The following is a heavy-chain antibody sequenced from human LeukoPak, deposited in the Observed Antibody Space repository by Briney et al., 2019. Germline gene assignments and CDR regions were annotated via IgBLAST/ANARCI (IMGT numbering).Heavy chain of an antibody. CDR1: GYTFTSYA. J-gene: IGHJ6*02. Sequence: ASVKVSCKASGYTFTSYAMHWVRQAPGQRLEWMGWINAGNGNTKYSQKFQGRVTITRDTSASTAYMELSSLRSEDTAVYYCARDHQWLQGYYYGMDVWGQGTTVTVSS. CDR2: INAGNGNT. CDR3: ARDHQWLQGYYYGMDV. V-gene: IGHV1-3*01. D-gene: IGHD6-19*01.